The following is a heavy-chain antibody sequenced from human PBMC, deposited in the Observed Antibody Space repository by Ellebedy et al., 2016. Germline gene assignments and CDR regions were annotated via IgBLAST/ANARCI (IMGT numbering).Heavy chain of an antibody. V-gene: IGHV4-59*13. CDR1: GGSISSYY. D-gene: IGHD2-15*01. CDR3: ARGRGYYFDY. J-gene: IGHJ4*02. CDR2: IYYSGST. Sequence: SETLSLXCTVSGGSISSYYWSWIRQPPGKGLEWIGYIYYSGSTNYNPSLKSRVTISVDTSKNQFSLKLSSVTAADTAVYYCARGRGYYFDYWGQGTLVTVSS.